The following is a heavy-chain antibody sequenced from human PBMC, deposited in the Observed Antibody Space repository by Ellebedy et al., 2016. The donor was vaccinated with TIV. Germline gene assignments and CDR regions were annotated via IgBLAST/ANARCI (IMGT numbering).Heavy chain of an antibody. CDR1: GLTFSDYH. V-gene: IGHV3-72*01. D-gene: IGHD3-22*01. Sequence: GESLKIYCAASGLTFSDYHMDWVRQAPGKGLEWIGRIRNKRRSHTTEDAASVKGRFTVSRDDSKSSLYLQMNSLKIEDTAVYYCAASSDGNILDYWGQGILVTVSS. CDR3: AASSDGNILDY. J-gene: IGHJ4*02. CDR2: IRNKRRSHTT.